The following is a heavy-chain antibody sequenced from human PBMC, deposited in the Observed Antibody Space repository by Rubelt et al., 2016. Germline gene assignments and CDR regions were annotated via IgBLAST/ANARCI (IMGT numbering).Heavy chain of an antibody. Sequence: KGLEWVSYISSSSSTIYYADSVKGRFSISRGNAKNSLYLQMNSLRAEDTAVYYCAKRTYYYDSSGRHAFDIWGQGTMVTVSS. CDR2: ISSSSSTI. CDR3: AKRTYYYDSSGRHAFDI. J-gene: IGHJ3*02. D-gene: IGHD3-22*01. V-gene: IGHV3-48*04.